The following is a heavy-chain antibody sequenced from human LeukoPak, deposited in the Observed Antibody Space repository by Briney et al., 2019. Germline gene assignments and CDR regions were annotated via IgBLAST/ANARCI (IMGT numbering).Heavy chain of an antibody. D-gene: IGHD3-3*01. J-gene: IGHJ4*02. CDR1: GFSFNNYW. CDR2: IKQDGSEK. V-gene: IGHV3-7*05. Sequence: GGSLRLSCAVSGFSFNNYWMSWVRPAPGKGLEWVANIKQDGSEKYYVDSVKGRFSISRDNAKNSLYLQMNSLRAEDTAVYYCARDYDFWSGYLDYWGQGTLVTVSS. CDR3: ARDYDFWSGYLDY.